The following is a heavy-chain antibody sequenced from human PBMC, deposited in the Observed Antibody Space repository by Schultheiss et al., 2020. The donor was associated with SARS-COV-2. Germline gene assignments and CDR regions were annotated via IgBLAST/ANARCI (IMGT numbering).Heavy chain of an antibody. D-gene: IGHD5-24*01. CDR1: GFTFSSYT. Sequence: GGSLRLSCAASGFTFSSYTMHWVRQAPGKGLEWVALISYDGSNKYYADSVKGRFTISRDNSKNTLYLQMNSLRVDDTAVYYCVKEGEEMGTSWGQGTLVTVSS. J-gene: IGHJ4*02. CDR2: ISYDGSNK. CDR3: VKEGEEMGTS. V-gene: IGHV3-30*07.